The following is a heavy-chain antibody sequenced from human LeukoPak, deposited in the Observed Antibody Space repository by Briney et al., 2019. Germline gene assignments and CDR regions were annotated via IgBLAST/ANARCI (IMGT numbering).Heavy chain of an antibody. CDR2: VSISGGT. Sequence: PSETLSLTCSVSGVSISNYYWSWIRQSAGKGLEWIGRVSISGGTNYNPSLTSRVSMSIDTSKSQFSLKLTSVTAADTVVYYCARGPLRSAGGGVDPWGQGTLVTVSS. CDR1: GVSISNYY. D-gene: IGHD6-13*01. V-gene: IGHV4-4*07. J-gene: IGHJ5*02. CDR3: ARGPLRSAGGGVDP.